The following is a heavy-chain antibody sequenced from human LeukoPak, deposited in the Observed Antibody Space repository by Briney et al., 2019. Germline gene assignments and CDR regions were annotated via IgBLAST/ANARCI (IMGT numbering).Heavy chain of an antibody. V-gene: IGHV1-18*01. J-gene: IGHJ4*02. CDR3: ARFSVTTNS. Sequence: ASVKVSCKASGYTFTSYGISWVRQAPGQGLEWMGWISAYNGNTNYAQKFQGRVTMTRNTSISTAYMELSSLRSEDTAVYYCARFSVTTNSWGQGTLVTVSS. CDR1: GYTFTSYG. D-gene: IGHD4-17*01. CDR2: ISAYNGNT.